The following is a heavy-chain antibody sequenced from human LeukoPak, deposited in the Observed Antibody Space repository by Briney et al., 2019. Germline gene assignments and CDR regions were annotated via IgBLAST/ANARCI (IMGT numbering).Heavy chain of an antibody. CDR3: ARQPTYYYGSGSHYNMAYFDY. V-gene: IGHV4-59*01. CDR1: GGSISSYY. D-gene: IGHD3-10*01. CDR2: IYYSGST. Sequence: SETLSLTCTVSGGSISSYYWSWIRQPPGKGLEWIGYIYYSGSTNYNPSLKSRVTISVDTSKNQFSLKLSSVTAADTAVYYCARQPTYYYGSGSHYNMAYFDYWGQGTLVTVSS. J-gene: IGHJ4*02.